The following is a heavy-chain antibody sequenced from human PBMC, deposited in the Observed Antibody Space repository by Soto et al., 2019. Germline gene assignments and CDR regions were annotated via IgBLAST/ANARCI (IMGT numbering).Heavy chain of an antibody. CDR2: MNPNSGNT. CDR1: GYTFSPYD. D-gene: IGHD2-15*01. J-gene: IGHJ5*02. CDR3: ARTLGDCSRGSCDEWFDP. V-gene: IGHV1-8*01. Sequence: VQLVQSGAEVKKPGASVKVSCQASGYTFSPYDLNWVRQATGQGLEWMGWMNPNSGNTDYAQKFQGRVTMTRNTSRTTAYRELSSLRFEDTAVYYCARTLGDCSRGSCDEWFDPWGQGTLVIVSS.